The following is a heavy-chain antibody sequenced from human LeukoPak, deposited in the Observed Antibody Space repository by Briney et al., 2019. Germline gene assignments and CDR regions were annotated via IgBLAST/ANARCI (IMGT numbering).Heavy chain of an antibody. Sequence: PGGSLRLSCAASGSNFSTYWMSWVRRAPGKGLEWVANINQDRSQSLYVDSVKGRFTISRDNPGNSVYLQMNSLRAEDTAVYYCAKDPRRYCSGGSCYSRGYYYYGMDVWGQGTTVTVSS. J-gene: IGHJ6*02. CDR2: INQDRSQS. V-gene: IGHV3-7*03. CDR3: AKDPRRYCSGGSCYSRGYYYYGMDV. D-gene: IGHD2-15*01. CDR1: GSNFSTYW.